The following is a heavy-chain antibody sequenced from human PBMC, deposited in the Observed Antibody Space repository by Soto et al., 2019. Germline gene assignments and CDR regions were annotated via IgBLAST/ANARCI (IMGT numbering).Heavy chain of an antibody. J-gene: IGHJ3*02. Sequence: SETLSLTCTVSGGSISSSSYYWGWIRQPPGKGLEWIGSIYYSGSTYYNPSLKSRVTISVDTSKNQFSLKLSSVTAADTAVYYCARHVGLRDYIWGSYRVGAFDIWGQGTMVTVSS. D-gene: IGHD3-16*02. CDR1: GGSISSSSYY. CDR3: ARHVGLRDYIWGSYRVGAFDI. CDR2: IYYSGST. V-gene: IGHV4-39*01.